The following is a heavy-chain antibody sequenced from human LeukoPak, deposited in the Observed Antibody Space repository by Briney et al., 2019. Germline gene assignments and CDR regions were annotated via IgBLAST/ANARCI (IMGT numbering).Heavy chain of an antibody. J-gene: IGHJ4*02. CDR3: ARGGLVTVTTSPLDY. V-gene: IGHV3-33*01. CDR1: GFTFSSYG. CDR2: IWYDGSNK. D-gene: IGHD4-4*01. Sequence: GGSLRLSCAASGFTFSSYGMHWVRQAPGKGLEWVAVIWYDGSNKYYADSVKGRFTISRDNSKNTLYLQMNSLRAEDTAVYYCARGGLVTVTTSPLDYWGQGTLVTVSS.